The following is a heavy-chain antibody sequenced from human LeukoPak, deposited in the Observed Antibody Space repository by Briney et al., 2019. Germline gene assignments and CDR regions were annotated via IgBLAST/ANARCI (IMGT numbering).Heavy chain of an antibody. D-gene: IGHD2/OR15-2a*01. CDR3: AKGIEYNNSWTFDY. J-gene: IGHJ4*02. CDR1: GFTFNNYA. Sequence: GGSLRLSCAASGFTFNNYAMNWVRQAPGKGLEWVSAIRNTGRSTYYADSVKGRFTISRDNSKNTVFLQINSLRAEDTAVYYCAKGIEYNNSWTFDYWGQGTLVTVSS. CDR2: IRNTGRST. V-gene: IGHV3-23*01.